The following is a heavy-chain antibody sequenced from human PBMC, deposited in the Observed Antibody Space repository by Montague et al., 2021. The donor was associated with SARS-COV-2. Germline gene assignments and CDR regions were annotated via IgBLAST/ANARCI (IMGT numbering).Heavy chain of an antibody. CDR1: GDSVSSNSPT. J-gene: IGHJ4*02. D-gene: IGHD6-13*01. Sequence: CAISGDSVSSNSPTSNWLRQSLPTGLQWLGSTYYRSMWKSDYARSVKSRIAINPDTSKNQFSLQLSSVTPEDTALYYCVRGIEAAGSYDYWGQGTLVTVSS. V-gene: IGHV6-1*01. CDR3: VRGIEAAGSYDY. CDR2: TYYRSMWKS.